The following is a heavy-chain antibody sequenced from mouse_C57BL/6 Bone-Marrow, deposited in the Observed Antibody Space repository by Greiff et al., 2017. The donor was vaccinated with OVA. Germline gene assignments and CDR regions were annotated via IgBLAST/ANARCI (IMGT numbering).Heavy chain of an antibody. CDR1: GYAFTNYL. V-gene: IGHV1-54*01. J-gene: IGHJ4*01. CDR2: INPGSGGT. D-gene: IGHD2-12*01. CDR3: ARYYRGAMDY. Sequence: VKLQESGAELVRPGTSVKVSCKASGYAFTNYLIEWVKQRPGQGLEWIGVINPGSGGTNYNEKFKGKATLTADKSSSTAYMQLSSLTSEDSAVYFCARYYRGAMDYWGQGTSVTVSS.